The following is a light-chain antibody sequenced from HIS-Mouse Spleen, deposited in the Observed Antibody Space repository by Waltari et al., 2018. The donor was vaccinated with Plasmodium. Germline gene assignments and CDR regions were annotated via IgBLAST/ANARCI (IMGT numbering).Light chain of an antibody. CDR1: QSVLYSSNNKNY. CDR2: WAS. V-gene: IGKV4-1*01. J-gene: IGKJ4*01. Sequence: QSPDSLAVSLGERATINCKSSQSVLYSSNNKNYLAWYQQKPGQPPKLLIYWASTRESGVPDRFSGSGSGTDFTLTISSLQAEDVAVYYCQQYYSTPLTFGG. CDR3: QQYYSTPLT.